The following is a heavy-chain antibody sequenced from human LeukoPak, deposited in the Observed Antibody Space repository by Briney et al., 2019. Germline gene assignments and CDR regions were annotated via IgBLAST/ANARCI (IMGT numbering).Heavy chain of an antibody. CDR3: ARVSDYDSSGYYFDY. CDR2: IYHSRST. CDR1: GGSISSSSYY. Sequence: SETLSLTCTVSGGSISSSSYYWGWIRQPPGKGLEWIGSIYHSRSTYYNPSLKSRVTISVDTYKNQFSLKLSSVTAADTAVYYCARVSDYDSSGYYFDYWGQGTLVTVSS. D-gene: IGHD3-22*01. J-gene: IGHJ4*02. V-gene: IGHV4-39*07.